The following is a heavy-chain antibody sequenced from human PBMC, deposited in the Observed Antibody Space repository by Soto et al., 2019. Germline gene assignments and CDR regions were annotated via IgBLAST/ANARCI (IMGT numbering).Heavy chain of an antibody. J-gene: IGHJ4*02. CDR2: INSDGSTT. Sequence: EVQLVESGGGLVQPGGSLRLSCAASGFTFRSYWMHWVRQVPGKGLVWVSRINSDGSTTSYADSVKGRFTISRDNAKNTVYLPMNSLRAEDTAVYYCVRPRYDDSGTPFDYWGQGTLVTVSS. CDR1: GFTFRSYW. CDR3: VRPRYDDSGTPFDY. V-gene: IGHV3-74*01. D-gene: IGHD3-22*01.